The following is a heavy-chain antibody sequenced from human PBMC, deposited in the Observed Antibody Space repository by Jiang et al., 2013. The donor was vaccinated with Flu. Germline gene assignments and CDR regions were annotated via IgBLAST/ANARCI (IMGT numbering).Heavy chain of an antibody. CDR3: AKDSADYSPDH. Sequence: GAEVKKPGASVKVSCKTSGYSFSNYFTHWVRQAPGQGLEWMGQISPSDTQRFRGRLTMVRDTSTNTVSMELTSLTSEDTAVYYCAKDSADYSPDHWGQGTLVTVSS. CDR1: GYSFSNYF. J-gene: IGHJ4*02. D-gene: IGHD4-11*01. CDR2: ISP. V-gene: IGHV1-46*01.